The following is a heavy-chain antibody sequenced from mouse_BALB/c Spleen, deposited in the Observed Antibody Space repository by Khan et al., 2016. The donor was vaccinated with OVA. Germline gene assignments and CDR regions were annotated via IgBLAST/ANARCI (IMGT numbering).Heavy chain of an antibody. J-gene: IGHJ2*01. CDR1: GYSITSGYA. V-gene: IGHV3-2*02. Sequence: VQLKESGPGLVKPSQSLSLTCTVTGYSITSGYAWNWIRQFPGNKLEWMGYISYSGVTSYNPYLKSRISITRDTSKNQFFLQLNSVPTSDSANFYCARGKYYGNYLNYGGQGTTLTVAS. CDR2: ISYSGVT. CDR3: ARGKYYGNYLNY. D-gene: IGHD1-1*01.